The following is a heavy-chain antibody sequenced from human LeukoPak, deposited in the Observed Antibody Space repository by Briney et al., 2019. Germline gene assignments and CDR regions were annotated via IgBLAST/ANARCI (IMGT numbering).Heavy chain of an antibody. D-gene: IGHD5-12*01. CDR3: ARGFYSGYDFDY. CDR1: GYTFTSYD. J-gene: IGHJ4*02. CDR2: MNPNSGNT. V-gene: IGHV1-8*03. Sequence: ASVKVSCKASGYTFTSYDINWVRQATGQGLEWMGWMNPNSGNTGYAQKFQGRVTITRNTSISTAYMELSSLRSEDTAVYYCARGFYSGYDFDYWGQGTLVTVSS.